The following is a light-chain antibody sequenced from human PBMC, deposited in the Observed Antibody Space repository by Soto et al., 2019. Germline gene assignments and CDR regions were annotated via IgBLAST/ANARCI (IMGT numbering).Light chain of an antibody. Sequence: DIQLTQSPSFLSASVGDRVAITCRASQGLNSYFAWYQQKPGKAPKLLLYATSTLQSVFPSRFSGSGSGAEFTLTITSLQPEVIATYYCQQLTSYPVTLGGGTKVEIK. CDR1: QGLNSY. V-gene: IGKV1-9*01. CDR2: ATS. J-gene: IGKJ4*01. CDR3: QQLTSYPVT.